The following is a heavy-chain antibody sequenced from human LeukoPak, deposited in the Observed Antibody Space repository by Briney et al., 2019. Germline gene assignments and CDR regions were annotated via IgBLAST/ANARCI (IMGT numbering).Heavy chain of an antibody. CDR3: AAANYFDY. Sequence: GGSLRLSCAVSRFTFSNSWMSWVRQAPGKGLECVATIKPDGSEKYYVDSVKGRFTISRDNAKNSLYLQMSSLRAEDTAVYYCAAANYFDYWGQGTLVTVSS. J-gene: IGHJ4*02. V-gene: IGHV3-7*01. CDR1: RFTFSNSW. CDR2: IKPDGSEK.